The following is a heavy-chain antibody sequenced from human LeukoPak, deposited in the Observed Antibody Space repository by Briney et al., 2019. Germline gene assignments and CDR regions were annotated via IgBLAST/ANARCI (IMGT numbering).Heavy chain of an antibody. V-gene: IGHV3-7*01. J-gene: IGHJ4*02. CDR2: IKHDGSEK. D-gene: IGHD3-22*01. CDR3: ARANTYYDSSGYLDYFDY. CDR1: GLTLSNYG. Sequence: GGSLRLSCAVSGLTLSNYGMSWVRHAPRKGLEWVANIKHDGSEKYYVDSVKGRLTISRDNAKNSLYLQMNSLRGEDTAVYYCARANTYYDSSGYLDYFDYWGQGTLVTVSS.